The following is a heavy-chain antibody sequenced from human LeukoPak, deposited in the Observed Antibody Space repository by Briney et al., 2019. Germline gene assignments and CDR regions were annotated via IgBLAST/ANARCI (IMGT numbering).Heavy chain of an antibody. CDR2: IYYSGST. D-gene: IGHD3-10*01. CDR1: GGSISSNSYY. CDR3: ARAPYYYGSGSYYNSLYFDY. Sequence: SETLSLTCAVSGGSISSNSYYWGWIRQPPGKGLEWIGSIYYSGSTYYNPSLKSRVTISVDTSKNQFSLKLSSVTAADTAVYYCARAPYYYGSGSYYNSLYFDYWGQGTLVTVSS. J-gene: IGHJ4*02. V-gene: IGHV4-39*07.